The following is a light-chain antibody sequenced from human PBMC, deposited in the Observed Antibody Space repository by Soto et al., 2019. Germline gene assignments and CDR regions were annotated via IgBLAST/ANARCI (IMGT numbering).Light chain of an antibody. CDR1: EDIDTS. CDR2: GAS. Sequence: DIQMTQSPSTLSVSLGDRITITCRASEDIDTSLAWFQQRPGKAPKVLIAGASGLMNGVPSTFSGSGSGTEFALTISSVQPDDFATYFCQRYDTFSWTVGQGTKVDSK. CDR3: QRYDTFSWT. J-gene: IGKJ1*01. V-gene: IGKV1-5*01.